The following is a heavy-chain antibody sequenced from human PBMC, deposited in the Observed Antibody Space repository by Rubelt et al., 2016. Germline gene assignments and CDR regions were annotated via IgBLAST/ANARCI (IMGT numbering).Heavy chain of an antibody. V-gene: IGHV4-39*07. CDR1: GVSMSSGSYY. J-gene: IGHJ5*02. Sequence: LQLQQSGPGLVRPSDTLSLNCSVSGVSMSSGSYYWAWIRQPPGKGLEWIGCIYYTGSAYYNPSLRRRLTISVDTSKNQCSLKLSSVTAADTAVYYCARDLTGWLTCPSGQGTLVTVSS. CDR2: IYYTGSA. D-gene: IGHD5-12*01. CDR3: ARDLTGWLTCP.